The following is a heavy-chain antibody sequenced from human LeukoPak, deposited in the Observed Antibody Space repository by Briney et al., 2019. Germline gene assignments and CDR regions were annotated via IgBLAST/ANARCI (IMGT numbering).Heavy chain of an antibody. Sequence: GGSLRLPCAASGFTFSSYSMNWVRQAPGKGLEWVSSISGSSSSIYYADSVKGRFTISKNSLYLQMNSLRAEDTAVYYCARGPGSGRNYNWFDPWGQGTLVTVSS. J-gene: IGHJ5*02. CDR3: ARGPGSGRNYNWFDP. CDR1: GFTFSSYS. D-gene: IGHD3-10*01. CDR2: ISGSSSSI. V-gene: IGHV3-21*01.